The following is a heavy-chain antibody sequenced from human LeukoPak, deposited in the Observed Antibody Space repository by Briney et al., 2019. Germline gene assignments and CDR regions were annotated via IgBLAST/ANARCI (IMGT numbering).Heavy chain of an antibody. CDR2: ISGSGGST. CDR3: AKDRHFDSSGYYLGYAFDI. Sequence: GGSLRLSCAASGFTFSSYAMSWVRQAPGKGLEWVSGISGSGGSTYYADSVKGRFTISRDNSKNTLYLQMNSLRAEDTAVYYYAKDRHFDSSGYYLGYAFDIWGQGTMVTVSS. V-gene: IGHV3-23*01. CDR1: GFTFSSYA. D-gene: IGHD3-22*01. J-gene: IGHJ3*02.